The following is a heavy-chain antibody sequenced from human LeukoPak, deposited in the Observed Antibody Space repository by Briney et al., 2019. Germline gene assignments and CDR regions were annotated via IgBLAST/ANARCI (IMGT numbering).Heavy chain of an antibody. CDR2: ISPADSDT. Sequence: GESLKISCQVSGYNFATYWIGWVRQMPGKGLEWMGIISPADSDTRYSPSFQGQVTISADKSINTAYLQWSSLRASDTAIYYGARQVAGAGQGVDYWGRETLAPVSS. V-gene: IGHV5-51*01. CDR1: GYNFATYW. J-gene: IGHJ4*02. D-gene: IGHD6-19*01. CDR3: ARQVAGAGQGVDY.